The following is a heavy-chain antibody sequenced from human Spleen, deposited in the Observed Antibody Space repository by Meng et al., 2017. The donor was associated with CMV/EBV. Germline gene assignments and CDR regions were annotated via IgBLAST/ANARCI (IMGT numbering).Heavy chain of an antibody. D-gene: IGHD3-22*01. CDR1: GFTFSSYA. CDR2: ISGSGGST. J-gene: IGHJ4*02. Sequence: GESLKISCAASGFTFSSYAMSWVRQAPGKGLEWVSAISGSGGSTYYADSVKGRFTISRDNSKNTLYLQMNSLRAEDTAVYYCAKGAYYYDSSGHPDYFDYWGQGTLVTVSS. CDR3: AKGAYYYDSSGHPDYFDY. V-gene: IGHV3-23*01.